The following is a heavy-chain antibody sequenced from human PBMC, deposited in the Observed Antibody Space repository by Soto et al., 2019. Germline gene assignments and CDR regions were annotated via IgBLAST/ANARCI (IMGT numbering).Heavy chain of an antibody. V-gene: IGHV3-23*01. CDR1: GFPFSSYA. Sequence: GGSLTLSCAASGFPFSSYAMSWVLQAPGKGLEWVSLISGSGGKTNYADSVRGRFTISRDNSKNTLYLQMNNLRAEDTALYYCAKDRATYYYDSSDYFYYFGMELWGQGTTVTVS. J-gene: IGHJ6*02. CDR2: ISGSGGKT. CDR3: AKDRATYYYDSSDYFYYFGMEL. D-gene: IGHD3-22*01.